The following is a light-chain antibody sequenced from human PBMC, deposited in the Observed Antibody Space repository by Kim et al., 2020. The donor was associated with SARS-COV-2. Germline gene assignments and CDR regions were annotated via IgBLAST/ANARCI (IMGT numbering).Light chain of an antibody. CDR3: QQYNRA. CDR1: QSVSSN. V-gene: IGKV3-15*01. CDR2: GAS. J-gene: IGKJ4*01. Sequence: EIVMTQSPATLSVSPGERATLSCRASQSVSSNLAWYQQKPGQAPRLLIYGASTRATGIPARFSGSGSGTEFTLTISSLQSEDFAVYYCQQYNRAFGGGTKVDIK.